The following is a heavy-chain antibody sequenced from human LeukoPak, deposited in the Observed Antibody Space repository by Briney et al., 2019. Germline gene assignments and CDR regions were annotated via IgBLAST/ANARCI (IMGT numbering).Heavy chain of an antibody. J-gene: IGHJ4*02. D-gene: IGHD3-10*01. CDR1: GYTFTSYY. CDR2: INPSGGST. V-gene: IGHV1-46*01. Sequence: ASVKVSCKASGYTFTSYYMHWVRQAPGQGLEWMGIINPSGGSTSYAQKFQGRVTMTRDTSTSTVYMELSSLRSEDTAVYYCARGTEWLGDPTPFDYWGQGTLVTVSS. CDR3: ARGTEWLGDPTPFDY.